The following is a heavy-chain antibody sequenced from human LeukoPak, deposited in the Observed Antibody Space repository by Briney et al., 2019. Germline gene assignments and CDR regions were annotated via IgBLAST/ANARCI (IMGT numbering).Heavy chain of an antibody. CDR2: ITPSVDTT. CDR1: VYTFTNYL. D-gene: IGHD2-15*01. Sequence: ASVKVSCKASVYTFTNYLLHWVRQAPGQGLEWVGRITPSVDTTNYAQKFRDRVTMTRDTSTSTVYMELSSLRSEDTAVYHCVREESGSYFDYWGQGTLVTVSS. CDR3: VREESGSYFDY. J-gene: IGHJ4*02. V-gene: IGHV1-46*01.